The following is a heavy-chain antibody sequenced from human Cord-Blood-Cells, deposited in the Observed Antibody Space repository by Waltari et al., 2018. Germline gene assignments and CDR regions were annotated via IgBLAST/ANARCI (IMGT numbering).Heavy chain of an antibody. D-gene: IGHD7-27*01. CDR2: IYYSGST. J-gene: IGHJ3*02. CDR1: GGSISSYY. V-gene: IGHV4-59*01. CDR3: ASSVTGDAFDI. Sequence: QVKLQESGPGLVKPSETLSLTCTVSGGSISSYYWGWIRQPPGKGLEWIGDIYYSGSTNYNPSLKSRVTISVDTSKNQFSLRLSSVTAADTAVYYCASSVTGDAFDIWGQGTMVTVSS.